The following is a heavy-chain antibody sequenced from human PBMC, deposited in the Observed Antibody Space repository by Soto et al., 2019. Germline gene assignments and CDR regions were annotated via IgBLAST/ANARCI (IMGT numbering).Heavy chain of an antibody. J-gene: IGHJ4*02. CDR3: ARPPVIDIVVPPDY. CDR1: GFTLSTLA. CDR2: ISYDGSNK. D-gene: IGHD2-15*01. V-gene: IGHV3-30*16. Sequence: VQLVEAGGGVVQPGGAPRLSCSSSGFTLSTLAMHLVPPAPSKGLEWVAAISYDGSNKHYADSVKGRFTISRDNSKNTLYLQMNSLRAEDTAVYYCARPPVIDIVVPPDYWGQGTLVTVSS.